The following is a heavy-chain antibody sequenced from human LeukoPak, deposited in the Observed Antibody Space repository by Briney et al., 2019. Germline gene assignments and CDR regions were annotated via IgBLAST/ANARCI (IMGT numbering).Heavy chain of an antibody. J-gene: IGHJ4*02. D-gene: IGHD3-22*01. CDR1: GDSISSSNYY. CDR2: IYSSGST. Sequence: SETLSLTCIVSGDSISSSNYYWAWIRQPPGKGLEWIGSIYSSGSTYYNPSLKSRVTISVDTSKNQFSLKLSSVTAADTAMYYCAREGFNYDFAFWGQGTLVTVSS. V-gene: IGHV4-39*07. CDR3: AREGFNYDFAF.